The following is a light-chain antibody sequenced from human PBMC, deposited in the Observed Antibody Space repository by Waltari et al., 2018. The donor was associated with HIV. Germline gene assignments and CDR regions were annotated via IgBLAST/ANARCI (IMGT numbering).Light chain of an antibody. J-gene: IGLJ2*01. Sequence: SHELTQPPSVSVSPGQTASITCSGAYLGDKSASWYQQKPGQSPVLVIYQDDKRPSGIPERFSGSNSGNTATLTITGTQAMDEADYYCQAWDSSTVLFGGVTKLTVL. CDR3: QAWDSSTVL. CDR1: YLGDKS. V-gene: IGLV3-1*01. CDR2: QDD.